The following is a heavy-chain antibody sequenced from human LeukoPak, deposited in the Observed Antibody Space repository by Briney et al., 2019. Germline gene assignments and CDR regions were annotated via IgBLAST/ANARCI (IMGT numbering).Heavy chain of an antibody. CDR1: GYTFTSYG. Sequence: GASVKVSCKASGYTFTSYGISWVRQAPGQGLEWMGWISAYNGNTNYAQKLQGRVTVTTDTSTSTAYMELRSLRSDDTAVYFCARVNLPIVVVPAAKGRAFDIWGQGTMVTVSS. J-gene: IGHJ3*02. CDR2: ISAYNGNT. V-gene: IGHV1-18*01. CDR3: ARVNLPIVVVPAAKGRAFDI. D-gene: IGHD2-2*01.